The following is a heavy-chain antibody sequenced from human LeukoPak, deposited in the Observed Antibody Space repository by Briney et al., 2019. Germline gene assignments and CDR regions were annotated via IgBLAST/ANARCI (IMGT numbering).Heavy chain of an antibody. CDR2: INHSGST. CDR1: GGSFSGYY. V-gene: IGHV4-34*01. Sequence: PSETLSLTCAVYGGSFSGYYWSWIRQPPGKGLEWIGEINHSGSTNYNPSLKSRVTISVDKSKNQFSLKLSSVTAADTAVYYCASLVGATRDFDYWGQGTLVTVSS. CDR3: ASLVGATRDFDY. J-gene: IGHJ4*02. D-gene: IGHD1-26*01.